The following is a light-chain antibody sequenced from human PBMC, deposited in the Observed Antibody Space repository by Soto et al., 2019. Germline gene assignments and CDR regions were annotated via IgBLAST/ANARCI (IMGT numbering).Light chain of an antibody. J-gene: IGLJ3*02. CDR1: SSDVGGYNY. CDR2: EVS. V-gene: IGLV2-14*01. CDR3: SSYTSSSNPNWV. Sequence: QSALTQPASVSGSPGQSITISCTGTSSDVGGYNYVSWYQQHPGKAPKLMIYEVSNRPSGVSNRFSGSKSGNTAYLTISGLQGEDEADYYCSSYTSSSNPNWVFGGGTKLTVL.